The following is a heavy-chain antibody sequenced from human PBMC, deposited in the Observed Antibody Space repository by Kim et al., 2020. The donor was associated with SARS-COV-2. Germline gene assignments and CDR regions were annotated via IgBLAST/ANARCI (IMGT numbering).Heavy chain of an antibody. V-gene: IGHV1-2*04. J-gene: IGHJ4*02. CDR3: ARDRGTMTTVTNFVY. Sequence: ASVKVSCKASGYTFTGYYMHWVRQAPGQGLEWMGWINPNSGGTNYAQKFQGWVTMTRDTSISTAYMELSRLRSDETAVYYCARDRGTMTTVTNFVYWGQGTLVTVSS. CDR1: GYTFTGYY. CDR2: INPNSGGT. D-gene: IGHD4-17*01.